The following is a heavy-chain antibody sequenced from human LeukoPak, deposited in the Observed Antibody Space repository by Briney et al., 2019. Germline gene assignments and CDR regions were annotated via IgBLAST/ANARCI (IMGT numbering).Heavy chain of an antibody. CDR3: ARVEVAAAGTWDYFDY. CDR2: ISGYNGNT. D-gene: IGHD6-13*01. J-gene: IGHJ4*02. CDR1: GYTFTSYG. Sequence: ASVKVSCKASGYTFTSYGISWVRQAPGQGLEWMGWISGYNGNTKYAQKFQGRVTMTTETSTSTAYMELRSLRSDDTAVYYCARVEVAAAGTWDYFDYWGQGTLVTVSS. V-gene: IGHV1-18*01.